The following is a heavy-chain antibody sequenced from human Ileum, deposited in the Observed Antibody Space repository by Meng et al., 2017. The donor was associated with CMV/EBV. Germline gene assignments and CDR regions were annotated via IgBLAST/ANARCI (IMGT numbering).Heavy chain of an antibody. J-gene: IGHJ4*02. D-gene: IGHD6-6*01. CDR2: ISWNSGSI. CDR1: GFTFDDYA. Sequence: GGSLRLSCAASGFTFDDYAMHWVRQAPGKGLEWVAGISWNSGSIGYADSVKGRFTISRDNAKNSLYLQMHSLRAEDTALYYCAKDRVDSSSSHFDYWGQGTLVTVSS. V-gene: IGHV3-9*01. CDR3: AKDRVDSSSSHFDY.